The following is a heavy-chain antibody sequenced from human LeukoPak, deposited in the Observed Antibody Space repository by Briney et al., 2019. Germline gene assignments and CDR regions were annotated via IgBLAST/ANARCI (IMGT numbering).Heavy chain of an antibody. J-gene: IGHJ4*02. D-gene: IGHD1-26*01. CDR1: GFTFSSYA. V-gene: IGHV3-23*01. Sequence: GSLRPSCAASGFTFSSYAMSWVRQAPGKGLEWVSAISGSGGSTYYADSVKGRFTISRDNSKNTLYLQMNSLRAEDTAVYYCANVGGSYPFDYWGQGTLVTVSS. CDR3: ANVGGSYPFDY. CDR2: ISGSGGST.